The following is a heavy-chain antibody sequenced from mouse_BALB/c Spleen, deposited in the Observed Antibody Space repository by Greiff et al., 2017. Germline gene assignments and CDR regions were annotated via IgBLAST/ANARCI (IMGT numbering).Heavy chain of an antibody. CDR3: ARGYYYGSLDY. CDR2: IWGDGST. J-gene: IGHJ2*01. Sequence: QVQLKESGPGLVAPSQSLSITCTVSGFSLTGYGVNWVRQPPGKGLEWLGMIWGDGSTDYNSALKSRLSISKDNSKSQVFLKMNSLQTDDTARYYCARGYYYGSLDYWGQGTTLTVSS. D-gene: IGHD1-1*01. V-gene: IGHV2-6-7*01. CDR1: GFSLTGYG.